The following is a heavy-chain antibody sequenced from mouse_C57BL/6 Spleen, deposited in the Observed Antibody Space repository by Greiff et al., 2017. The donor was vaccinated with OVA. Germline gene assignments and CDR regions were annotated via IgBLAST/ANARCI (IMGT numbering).Heavy chain of an antibody. CDR3: TYDGYYEGAMDY. CDR1: GYTFTDYE. V-gene: IGHV1-15*01. CDR2: IDPETGGT. Sequence: QVQLQQSGAELVRPGASVTLSCKASGYTFTDYEMHWVKQTPVHGLEWIGAIDPETGGTAYNQKFKGKAILTADKSSSTAYMELRSLTSEDSAVYYCTYDGYYEGAMDYWGQGTSVTVSS. D-gene: IGHD2-3*01. J-gene: IGHJ4*01.